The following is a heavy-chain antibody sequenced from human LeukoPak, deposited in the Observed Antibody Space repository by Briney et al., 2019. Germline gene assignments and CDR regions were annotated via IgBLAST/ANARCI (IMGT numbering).Heavy chain of an antibody. V-gene: IGHV4-39*01. D-gene: IGHD2-2*01. CDR3: ARHDVSSVPAAYFEY. J-gene: IGHJ4*02. CDR2: IYYRGST. Sequence: SETLSLTCAVYGGSFSGYYWGWIRQPPGKGLEWIGSIYYRGSTYYNPSLKSRVTISVDTSKNQFSLKLSSVTAADTAVYYCARHDVSSVPAAYFEYWGQGTLVTVSS. CDR1: GGSFSGYY.